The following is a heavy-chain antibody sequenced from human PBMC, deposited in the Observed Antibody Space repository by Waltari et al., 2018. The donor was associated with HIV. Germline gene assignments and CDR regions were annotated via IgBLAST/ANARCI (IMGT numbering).Heavy chain of an antibody. CDR1: GYTFINYA. Sequence: QVQLVQSGAEVKKPGASVKFSCKASGYTFINYAIHWVRQAPGQRLEWMGWINAANGNTKYSQRFQGRVTITRDTSASTAYMELSSLRSEDTAVYYCAREENYYDSSGYYYYYYNGMDVWGQGTTVTVS. V-gene: IGHV1-3*01. CDR3: AREENYYDSSGYYYYYYNGMDV. J-gene: IGHJ6*02. CDR2: INAANGNT. D-gene: IGHD3-22*01.